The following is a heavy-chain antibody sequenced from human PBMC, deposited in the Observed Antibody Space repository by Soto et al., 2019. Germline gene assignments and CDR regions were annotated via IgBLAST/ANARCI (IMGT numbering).Heavy chain of an antibody. V-gene: IGHV3-15*07. CDR3: IVRYPYYFDY. Sequence: EVQLVESGGGLVKPGGSLRLSCAASGFTFSNAWMNWVRQAPGKGLEWVGRIKSKTDGGTTDYAAPVKGRFTISRDDSKNTLSLQMTSLTTEDTAVYYCIVRYPYYFDYWGQGTLVTVSS. CDR1: GFTFSNAW. J-gene: IGHJ4*02. D-gene: IGHD2-21*01. CDR2: IKSKTDGGTT.